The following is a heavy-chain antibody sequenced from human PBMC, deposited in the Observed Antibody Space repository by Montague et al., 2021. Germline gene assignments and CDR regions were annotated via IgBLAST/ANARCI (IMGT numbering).Heavy chain of an antibody. CDR1: GGSTSSTSYY. V-gene: IGHV4-39*01. J-gene: IGHJ5*02. CDR3: ARSLYCKGGSCYSGFDP. Sequence: SEILSLTCTVSGGSTSSTSYYWGWIRQPPGKELEFIGVIYYNGSTYHNPSLKSRVTVSIDTSKNQFSLKLISVTAADTAVNFCARSLYCKGGSCYSGFDPWGQGTLVTVSS. D-gene: IGHD2-15*01. CDR2: IYYNGST.